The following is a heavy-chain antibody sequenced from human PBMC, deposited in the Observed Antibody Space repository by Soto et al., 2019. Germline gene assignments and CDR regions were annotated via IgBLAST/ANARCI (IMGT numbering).Heavy chain of an antibody. CDR2: VYYSGTT. V-gene: IGHV4-61*01. Sequence: SETLSLTCSVSGGSVSNKTYYWSWIRQPPGKRLEWIGYVYYSGTTNYNPSLKSRVTISVDLSKDQFSLRLSSVTTADTALYYCARTTAVPNTLRSRYFFDYWGQGTLVTVSS. CDR1: GGSVSNKTYY. J-gene: IGHJ4*02. D-gene: IGHD4-17*01. CDR3: ARTTAVPNTLRSRYFFDY.